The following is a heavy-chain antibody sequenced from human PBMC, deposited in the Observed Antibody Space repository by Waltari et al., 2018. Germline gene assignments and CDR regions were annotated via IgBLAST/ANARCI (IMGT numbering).Heavy chain of an antibody. CDR1: GGSISSHY. D-gene: IGHD1-20*01. V-gene: IGHV4-59*11. J-gene: IGHJ4*02. CDR2: IYYSGST. Sequence: QVQLQESGPGLVKPSETLSLTCTVSGGSISSHYWSWIRQPPGKGLEWIGYIYYSGSTNYTPSLKSRVTISVDTSKNQFSLKLSSVTAADTAVYYCARGGNRYNWNYVGYWGQGTLVTVSS. CDR3: ARGGNRYNWNYVGY.